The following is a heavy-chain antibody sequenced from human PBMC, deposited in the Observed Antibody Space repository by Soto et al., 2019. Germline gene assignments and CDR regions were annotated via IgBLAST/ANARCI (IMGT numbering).Heavy chain of an antibody. Sequence: QVQLVESGGGVVQPGRSLRLSCAASGFTFSSYGMHWVRQAPGKGLEWVAVISYDGSNKYYADSVKGRFTISRDNSKNTLYLQMNSLRAEDTAEYYCAKRGAICSGGSCYDYWGQGTLVTVSS. CDR2: ISYDGSNK. D-gene: IGHD2-15*01. V-gene: IGHV3-30*18. J-gene: IGHJ4*02. CDR1: GFTFSSYG. CDR3: AKRGAICSGGSCYDY.